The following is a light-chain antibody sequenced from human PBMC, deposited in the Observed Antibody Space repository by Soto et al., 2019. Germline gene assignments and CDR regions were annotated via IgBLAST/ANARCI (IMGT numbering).Light chain of an antibody. CDR2: DAP. CDR1: QTITTW. CDR3: QQYTNTNNPWM. Sequence: DIRVTQSPPTLSASVGDRVTITCRASQTITTWMAWYQQKPGKAPKLLVYDAPTLQSGVATRFSGSGSGTEFTLIISGLQPEDSATYYCQQYTNTNNPWMFGQGTKVEI. V-gene: IGKV1-5*01. J-gene: IGKJ1*01.